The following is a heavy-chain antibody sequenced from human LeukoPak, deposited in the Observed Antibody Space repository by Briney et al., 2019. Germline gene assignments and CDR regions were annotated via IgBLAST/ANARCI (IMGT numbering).Heavy chain of an antibody. V-gene: IGHV3-23*01. J-gene: IGHJ3*02. CDR1: GFTFSSYA. Sequence: PGGSLRLSCTASGFTFSSYAMGWVRQAPGKGLEWVSAITASGGNTYYADSVKGRFTISRDNSKNTLYLQMNSLRAEDTAVYYCARVVVVPAAPGPNDAFDIWGQGTMVTVSS. CDR2: ITASGGNT. CDR3: ARVVVVPAAPGPNDAFDI. D-gene: IGHD2-2*01.